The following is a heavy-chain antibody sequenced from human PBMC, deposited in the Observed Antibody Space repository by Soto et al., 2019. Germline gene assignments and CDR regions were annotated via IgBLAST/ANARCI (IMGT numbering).Heavy chain of an antibody. CDR2: ISASGGTT. Sequence: GGSLRLSCLASGFTFSRNTMSWVRQAPGKGLEWVSAISASGGTTYSADSVKGRFAVSRDNSNNTLYLQMDSLSAEDTAVYYCAKQRADFGSGSDTFYLDNWGQGSLVTVSS. J-gene: IGHJ4*02. D-gene: IGHD3-10*01. CDR1: GFTFSRNT. CDR3: AKQRADFGSGSDTFYLDN. V-gene: IGHV3-23*01.